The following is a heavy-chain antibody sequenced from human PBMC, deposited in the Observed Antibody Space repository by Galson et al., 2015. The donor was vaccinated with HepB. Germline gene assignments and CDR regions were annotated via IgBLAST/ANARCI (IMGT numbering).Heavy chain of an antibody. CDR3: ARGYDFWNTHSLQHYFDY. J-gene: IGHJ4*02. CDR1: GDSIAGGGYH. CDR2: TYHSGPT. V-gene: IGHV4-31*03. Sequence: TLSLTCSVSGDSIAGGGYHWTWIRQHAEKGLEYIGYTYHSGPTYFSPSLHGRVSMSIDTSQSQFSLQLSHVTAADPAVYYCARGYDFWNTHSLQHYFDYWGQGILVTVSS. D-gene: IGHD3-3*01.